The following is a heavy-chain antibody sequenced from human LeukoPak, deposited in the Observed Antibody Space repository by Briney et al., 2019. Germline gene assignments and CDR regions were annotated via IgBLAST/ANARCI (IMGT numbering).Heavy chain of an antibody. D-gene: IGHD3-22*01. CDR2: ISSSGGGT. J-gene: IGHJ4*02. Sequence: RGSLRLSCAASGFTFKSYAMTWVRQAPGKGLEWVSTISSSGGGTTYADSVKGRFTSPRDNSKNTLYLQMNSLTVEDTAVYYCAKVMIAFNAFDYWGQGTLVTVSS. CDR1: GFTFKSYA. V-gene: IGHV3-23*01. CDR3: AKVMIAFNAFDY.